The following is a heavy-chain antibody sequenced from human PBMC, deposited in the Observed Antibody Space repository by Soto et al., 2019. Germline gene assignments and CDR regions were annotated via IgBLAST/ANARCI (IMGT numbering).Heavy chain of an antibody. J-gene: IGHJ4*02. Sequence: SETLSLTCTVSGGSMSSSNWWNWVRQSPGEGLEWIGETHHSGRTNYNPSLKSRVTISVDKSKNQFSLRAEDTSVYYCAREYSLAVVAPGYWGQGILVTVSS. V-gene: IGHV4-4*02. D-gene: IGHD3-22*01. CDR2: THHSGRT. CDR3: AREYSLAVVAPGY. CDR1: GGSMSSSNW.